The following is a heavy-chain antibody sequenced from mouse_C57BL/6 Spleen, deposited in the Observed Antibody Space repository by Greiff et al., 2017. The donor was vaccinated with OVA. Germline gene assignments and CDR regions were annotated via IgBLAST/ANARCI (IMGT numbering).Heavy chain of an antibody. CDR1: GFTFSSYT. J-gene: IGHJ4*01. Sequence: EVMLVESGGGLVKPGGSLKLSCAASGFTFSSYTMSWVRQTPEKRLEWVATISGGGGNTYYPDSVKGRFTISRDNAKNTLYLQMSSLRSEDTALYYCARDLPWYAMDYWGQGTSVTVSS. CDR3: ARDLPWYAMDY. CDR2: ISGGGGNT. D-gene: IGHD5-5*01. V-gene: IGHV5-9*01.